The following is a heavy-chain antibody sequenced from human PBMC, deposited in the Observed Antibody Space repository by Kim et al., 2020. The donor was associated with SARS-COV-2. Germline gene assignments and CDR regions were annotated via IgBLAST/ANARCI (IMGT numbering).Heavy chain of an antibody. V-gene: IGHV4-39*01. D-gene: IGHD6-13*01. CDR1: GGSISSSSYY. J-gene: IGHJ5*02. Sequence: SETLSLTCTVSGGSISSSSYYWGWIRQPPGKGLEWIGSIYYRGSTYYNPSLKSRVTISVDTSKNQFSLKLSAVTAADTAVYYCARAIAAAGGLNWFDPWGQGTLVTVSS. CDR3: ARAIAAAGGLNWFDP. CDR2: IYYRGST.